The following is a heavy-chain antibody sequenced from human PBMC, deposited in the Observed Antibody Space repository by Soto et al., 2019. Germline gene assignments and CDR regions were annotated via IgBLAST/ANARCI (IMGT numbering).Heavy chain of an antibody. CDR2: IYCDDDK. CDR3: AHISASLSPSAFDI. V-gene: IGHV2-5*02. J-gene: IGHJ3*02. Sequence: QITLKESGPTLVKPTPTLTLTCTCSGFYLSSSGVGVDWIRQPPGKALDWLAHIYCDDDKRYSPSLKSMLTNTKHSSKNRVVLTMTHMDPVDTATYYCAHISASLSPSAFDIWGQGTMGTVSS. CDR1: GFYLSSSGVG. D-gene: IGHD3-10*01.